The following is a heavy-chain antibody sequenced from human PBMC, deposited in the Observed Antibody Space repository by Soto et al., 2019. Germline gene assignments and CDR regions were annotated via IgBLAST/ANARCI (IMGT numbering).Heavy chain of an antibody. CDR2: LSTDGSTP. D-gene: IGHD6-6*01. Sequence: GGSLRLSCEASGFIFGSYAMNWVRQVPGKGPEWVAVLSTDGSTPYYADSVRGRFNISRDNSKNSLYLQMNSLRAEDTAVYYCAKEEQLVDNWFDPWGQGTLVTVSS. CDR1: GFIFGSYA. J-gene: IGHJ5*02. V-gene: IGHV3-30*07. CDR3: AKEEQLVDNWFDP.